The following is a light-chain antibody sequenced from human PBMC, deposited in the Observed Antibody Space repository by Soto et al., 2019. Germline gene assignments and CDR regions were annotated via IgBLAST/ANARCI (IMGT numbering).Light chain of an antibody. V-gene: IGKV1-33*01. CDR2: DAS. Sequence: DIQMTQSPSSLSASVGDRVTITCQASQDIREYVNWYQLKPGKAPRLLIYDASHLETGVPSKFSGSRSWTVFTFTINGLQPEDIATYCCQQYDSLPYTFGQGTKLEIK. J-gene: IGKJ2*01. CDR1: QDIREY. CDR3: QQYDSLPYT.